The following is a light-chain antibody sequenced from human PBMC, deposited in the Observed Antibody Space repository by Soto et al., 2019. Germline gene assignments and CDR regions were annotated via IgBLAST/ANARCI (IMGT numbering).Light chain of an antibody. Sequence: QSALTQPASVSGAPGQSITISCTGASSDVGGYNYVSWYQQHPGKAPKLMIYEISNRPSGVCNRFSGSKSGNRASLTISGLQAEDEADYYCSSYTSSSTLDVFGTGTKVTVL. V-gene: IGLV2-14*01. CDR3: SSYTSSSTLDV. CDR2: EIS. CDR1: SSDVGGYNY. J-gene: IGLJ1*01.